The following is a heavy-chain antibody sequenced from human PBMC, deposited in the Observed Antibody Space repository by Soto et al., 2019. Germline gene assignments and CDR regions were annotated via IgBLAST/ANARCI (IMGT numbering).Heavy chain of an antibody. CDR3: ARNNVDTAMVLHSV. CDR2: ISAYNGNT. D-gene: IGHD5-18*01. J-gene: IGHJ6*02. V-gene: IGHV1-18*01. CDR1: GYTFTSYG. Sequence: ASVKVSCKASGYTFTSYGISWVRQAPGQGLEWMGWISAYNGNTDYAQKLQGRVTMTTDTSTSTAYMELRSLRSDDTAVYYCARNNVDTAMVLHSVWGQGTTVTVSS.